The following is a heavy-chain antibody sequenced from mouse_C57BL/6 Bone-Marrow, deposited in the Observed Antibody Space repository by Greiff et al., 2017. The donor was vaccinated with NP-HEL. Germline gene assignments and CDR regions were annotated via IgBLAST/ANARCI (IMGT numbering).Heavy chain of an antibody. CDR3: ARDGRHAWFAY. Sequence: QVQLQQPGAELVMPGASVKLSCKASGYTFTSYWMHWVKQRPGQGLEWIGEIDPSDSYTNYNQKFKGKSTLTVDKSSSTAYMQLSSLTSEDSAVYYCARDGRHAWFAYWGQGTLVTVSA. D-gene: IGHD1-1*01. J-gene: IGHJ3*01. V-gene: IGHV1-69*01. CDR2: IDPSDSYT. CDR1: GYTFTSYW.